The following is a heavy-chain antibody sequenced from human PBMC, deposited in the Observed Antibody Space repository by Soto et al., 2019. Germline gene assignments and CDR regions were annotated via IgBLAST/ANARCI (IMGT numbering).Heavy chain of an antibody. Sequence: GGSLRLSCTASGFTFGDYAMSWFRQAPGKGLEWVGFIRSKAYGGTTEYAASVKGRFTISRDDSKSIAYLQMNSLKTEDTAVYYCTRDHGRYVGYYYYYMDVWGKGTTVTVSS. V-gene: IGHV3-49*03. J-gene: IGHJ6*03. CDR1: GFTFGDYA. D-gene: IGHD6-19*01. CDR3: TRDHGRYVGYYYYYMDV. CDR2: IRSKAYGGTT.